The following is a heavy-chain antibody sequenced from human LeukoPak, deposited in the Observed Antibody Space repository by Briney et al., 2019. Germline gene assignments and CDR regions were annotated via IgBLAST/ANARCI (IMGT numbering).Heavy chain of an antibody. J-gene: IGHJ5*02. V-gene: IGHV4-39*07. CDR3: ARFLHDFWRFTP. D-gene: IGHD3-3*01. CDR1: GGSISSSSYY. Sequence: NPSETLSLTCAVSGGSISSSSYYWGWIRQPPGKGLEWIGSIYYSGSTYYNPSLKSRVTISVDTSKNQFSLKLSSVTAADTAVYYCARFLHDFWRFTPWGQGTLVTVSS. CDR2: IYYSGST.